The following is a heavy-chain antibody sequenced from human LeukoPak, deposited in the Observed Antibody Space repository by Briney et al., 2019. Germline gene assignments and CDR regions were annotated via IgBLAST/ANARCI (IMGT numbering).Heavy chain of an antibody. J-gene: IGHJ3*02. CDR1: GGSISSYY. CDR2: IYYSGST. V-gene: IGHV4-59*01. Sequence: SETLSLTCTVSGGSISSYYWSWIRQPPGKGLEWIWYIYYSGSTNYNPSLKSRVTISVDTSKNQFSLKLSSVTAADTAAYYCAREGYQEYYDYVWGSYRSNAFDIWGQGTMVTVSS. D-gene: IGHD3-16*02. CDR3: AREGYQEYYDYVWGSYRSNAFDI.